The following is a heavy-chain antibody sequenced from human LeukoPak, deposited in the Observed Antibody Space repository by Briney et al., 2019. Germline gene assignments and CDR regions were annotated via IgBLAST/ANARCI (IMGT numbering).Heavy chain of an antibody. D-gene: IGHD5-24*01. J-gene: IGHJ4*02. CDR3: ARDLRDGYNLPDY. CDR2: INGNSGGT. Sequence: GASVKVSCKASGYTLTGYYMHWVRQAPGQGPEWMGWINGNSGGTKYAQKFEGRVTMTSDTSISTAYMELNRLTSDDTAVYFCARDLRDGYNLPDYWGQGTLVTVSS. V-gene: IGHV1-2*02. CDR1: GYTLTGYY.